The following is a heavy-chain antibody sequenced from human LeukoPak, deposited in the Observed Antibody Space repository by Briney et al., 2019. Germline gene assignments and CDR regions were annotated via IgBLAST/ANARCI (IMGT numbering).Heavy chain of an antibody. D-gene: IGHD6-13*01. V-gene: IGHV1-2*02. J-gene: IGHJ6*02. CDR1: GYTFTGYY. Sequence: ASVKVSCKASGYTFTGYYMHWVRQAPGQGLEWMGWINPNSGGTNYAQKFQGRVTMTRDTSISTAYMELSRLRSDDTAVYYCARGRRISADGRWGDGIDVWGQGTTVTVSS. CDR2: INPNSGGT. CDR3: ARGRRISADGRWGDGIDV.